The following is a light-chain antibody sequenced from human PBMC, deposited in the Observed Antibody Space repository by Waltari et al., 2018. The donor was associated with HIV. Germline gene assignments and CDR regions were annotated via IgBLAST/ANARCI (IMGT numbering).Light chain of an antibody. V-gene: IGLV3-21*02. CDR3: KVWGATNDWV. CDR1: NIGVSD. CDR2: DDR. Sequence: YVLTQPPSVSVAPNQTATVACIGENIGVSDVHWYRQRSGQAPEVVIHDDRDRAPGIPGRITGSNSGDMATLTIASVEAGDEAVYYCKVWGATNDWVFGGGTKVTVL. J-gene: IGLJ3*02.